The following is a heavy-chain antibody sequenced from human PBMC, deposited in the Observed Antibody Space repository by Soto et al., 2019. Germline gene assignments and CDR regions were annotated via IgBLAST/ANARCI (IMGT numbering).Heavy chain of an antibody. V-gene: IGHV1-69*02. J-gene: IGHJ4*02. CDR1: GGTFRSYI. Sequence: QVQLVQSGSEVKKPGSSVKVSCKASGGTFRSYIISWVRQAPGQGLEWMGMIIPILGIANYAQKFQGRVXIXAXXSTSTACMELSSLRSEDTAVYYCARQNDAYSPFDYWGQGTLVTVSS. CDR2: IIPILGIA. CDR3: ARQNDAYSPFDY. D-gene: IGHD4-4*01.